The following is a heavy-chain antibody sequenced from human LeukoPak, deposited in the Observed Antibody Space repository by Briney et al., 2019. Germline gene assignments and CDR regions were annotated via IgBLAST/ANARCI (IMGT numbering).Heavy chain of an antibody. CDR3: ARDGEYSYGGFDP. CDR2: IYYSGST. D-gene: IGHD5-18*01. CDR1: GGSISSYY. J-gene: IGHJ5*02. V-gene: IGHV4-59*12. Sequence: PSETLSLTCTVSGGSISSYYWSWIRQPPGKGLEWIGYIYYSGSTYYNPSLKSRVTISVDTSKNQFSLKLSSVTAADTAVYYCARDGEYSYGGFDPWGQGTLVTVSS.